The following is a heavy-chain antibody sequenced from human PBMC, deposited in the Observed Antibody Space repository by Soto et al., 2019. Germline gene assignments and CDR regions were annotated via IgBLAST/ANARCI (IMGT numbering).Heavy chain of an antibody. CDR2: IYYDGNS. J-gene: IGHJ5*02. CDR3: ARDRRWLPRGPNNWLDL. Sequence: TLSLTCTVSGGSVNSGDYYWTWFLQPPGKGLEWIGYIYYDGNSQHNPSLKSRVTMSIDTSKNQFSLNLSSVTAADTAVYYCARDRRWLPRGPNNWLDLWGQGTQVTVSS. CDR1: GGSVNSGDYY. D-gene: IGHD5-12*01. V-gene: IGHV4-30-4*01.